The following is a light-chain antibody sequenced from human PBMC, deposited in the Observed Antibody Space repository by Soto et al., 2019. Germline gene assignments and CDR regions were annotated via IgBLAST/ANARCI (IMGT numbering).Light chain of an antibody. CDR2: EGS. CDR3: GSYAGPYTVL. V-gene: IGLV2-23*03. CDR1: TSDIGSYKL. J-gene: IGLJ2*01. Sequence: QSALTQPASVSGSPGQSITISCTGTTSDIGSYKLVSWYQQLPGKAPGLIIYEGSKRPSGVSSRFSGSKSGITASLTISGLQTEYEADYYCGSYAGPYTVLFGGGTKLTVL.